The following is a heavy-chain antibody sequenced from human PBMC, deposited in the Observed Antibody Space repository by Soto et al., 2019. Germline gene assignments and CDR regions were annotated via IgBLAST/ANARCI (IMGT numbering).Heavy chain of an antibody. CDR1: GCSISSYY. CDR2: IYYSGST. V-gene: IGHV4-59*01. CDR3: AVMYYYDSSGYHFDY. J-gene: IGHJ4*02. D-gene: IGHD3-22*01. Sequence: PSETLSLTCTVSGCSISSYYWSWIRQPPGKGLEWIGYIYYSGSTNYNPSLKSRVTISLDTSKNQFSLKLSSVTAADTAVYYCAVMYYYDSSGYHFDYWGQGTLVTVSS.